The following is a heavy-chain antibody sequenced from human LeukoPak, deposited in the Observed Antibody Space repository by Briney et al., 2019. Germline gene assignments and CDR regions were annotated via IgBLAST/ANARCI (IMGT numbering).Heavy chain of an antibody. D-gene: IGHD5-24*01. CDR2: ISWNGNSL. CDR3: AKDVRGDGYNSPWAF. CDR1: GFTFNDYA. Sequence: GGSLRLSCAASGFTFNDYAMHWVRQSPGKGLEWVSCISWNGNSLGYADSVKGRFTISRDNAKNSLYLQMSSLRVEDTALYYCAKDVRGDGYNSPWAFWGQGTLVTVSS. V-gene: IGHV3-9*01. J-gene: IGHJ4*02.